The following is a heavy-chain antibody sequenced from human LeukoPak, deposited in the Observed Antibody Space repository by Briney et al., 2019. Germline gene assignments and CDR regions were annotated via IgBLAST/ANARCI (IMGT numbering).Heavy chain of an antibody. CDR3: ARGAATSYWYFDL. CDR2: IHHSGNT. CDR1: GGSISSGGYY. V-gene: IGHV4-30-2*01. D-gene: IGHD1-26*01. J-gene: IGHJ2*01. Sequence: PSQTLSLTCTVSGGSISSGGYYWSWIRQPPGKGLEWIGYIHHSGNTYYNSSLKSRVTISVDRSKNQFSLKLSSVTAADTAVYYCARGAATSYWYFDLWGRGTLVAVSS.